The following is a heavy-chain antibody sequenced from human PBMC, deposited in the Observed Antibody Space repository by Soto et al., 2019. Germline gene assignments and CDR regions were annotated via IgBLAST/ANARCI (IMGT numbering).Heavy chain of an antibody. CDR3: AHRPVPGDFDY. J-gene: IGHJ4*02. CDR2: IYWDDDK. V-gene: IGHV2-5*02. CDR1: GFSFSTNKVG. Sequence: QITLNESGPTLVKPTQTLTLTCTFSGFSFSTNKVGVAWTRQPPGKALEWLALIYWDDDKRYSPSLKSRLTITKDTSKNQVVLTMTNMDLVDTATYYCAHRPVPGDFDYWGQGILVTVSS. D-gene: IGHD3-10*01.